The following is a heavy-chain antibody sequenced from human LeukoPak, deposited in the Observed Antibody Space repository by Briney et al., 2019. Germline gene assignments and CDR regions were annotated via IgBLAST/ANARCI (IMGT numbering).Heavy chain of an antibody. D-gene: IGHD5-24*01. CDR1: GFTFSSFS. J-gene: IGHJ4*02. Sequence: GGSLRLSCAASGFTFSSFSMNWVRQAPGKGLEWVSSISSSSSYIYYADSVKGRFTISRDNAKNSMYLQMNSLRAEDTAEYYCARDGYNTFDYWGQGTLVTVSS. V-gene: IGHV3-21*01. CDR3: ARDGYNTFDY. CDR2: ISSSSSYI.